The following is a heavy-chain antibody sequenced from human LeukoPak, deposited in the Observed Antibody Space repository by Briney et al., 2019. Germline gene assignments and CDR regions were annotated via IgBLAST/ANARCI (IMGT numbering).Heavy chain of an antibody. V-gene: IGHV3-48*01. CDR1: RLDFGGYS. J-gene: IGHJ4*02. D-gene: IGHD3/OR15-3a*01. Sequence: GGSLRLSCVASRLDFGGYSMNWVRQAPGKGLEWVSYISSSGNTMHYADSVKGRFTISRDNAKNSLYLQMNGLGAEDTAVYYCARDPSVVWGTGYYYFDYWGQGTLVTVSS. CDR2: ISSSGNTM. CDR3: ARDPSVVWGTGYYYFDY.